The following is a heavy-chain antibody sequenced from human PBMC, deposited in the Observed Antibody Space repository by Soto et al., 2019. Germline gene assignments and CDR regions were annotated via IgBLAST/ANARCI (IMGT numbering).Heavy chain of an antibody. D-gene: IGHD2-15*01. J-gene: IGHJ6*02. CDR1: GGTFSSYT. V-gene: IGHV1-69*02. CDR3: ARRYCSGGSCYVPYYYDGMDV. CDR2: IIPILGIA. Sequence: QVQLVQSGAEVKKPGSSVKVSCKASGGTFSSYTISWVRQAPGQGLEWMGRIIPILGIANYAQKFQGRVTVTAAKATSTAYRGLSSLRSEDTAVYYCARRYCSGGSCYVPYYYDGMDVWGQGTTVTVSS.